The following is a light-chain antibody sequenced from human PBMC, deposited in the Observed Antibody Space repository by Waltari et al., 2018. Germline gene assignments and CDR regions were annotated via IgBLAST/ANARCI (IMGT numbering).Light chain of an antibody. J-gene: IGLJ3*02. Sequence: ITISCTGTSSDFAVFNYVSWYQQYPGKAPQLMIYDVSKRPSGVSNRFSGSKSGNTASLTISGLQAEDEADYYCSSYTSTWVFGGGSK. CDR3: SSYTSTWV. CDR2: DVS. CDR1: SSDFAVFNY. V-gene: IGLV2-14*04.